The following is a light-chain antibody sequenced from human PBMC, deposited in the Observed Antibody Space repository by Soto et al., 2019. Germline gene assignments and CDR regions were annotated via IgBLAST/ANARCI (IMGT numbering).Light chain of an antibody. CDR3: QQYNSWPYT. J-gene: IGKJ2*01. Sequence: EIVMTQSPATLSVSPGERATLSCRASQSVSSNLGWYQQKRGLAPRLLIYGASTRATGIPARFSGSGSGTEFTLTISSLQSEDFAVYYCQQYNSWPYTFGQGTKLEIK. CDR2: GAS. CDR1: QSVSSN. V-gene: IGKV3-15*01.